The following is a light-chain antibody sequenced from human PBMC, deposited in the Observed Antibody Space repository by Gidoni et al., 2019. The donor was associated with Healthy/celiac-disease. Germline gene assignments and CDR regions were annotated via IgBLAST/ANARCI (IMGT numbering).Light chain of an antibody. Sequence: EIVLTQSPGPLSWSPGERATLSCRASQSVSSSYLAWYQQKPGQAPRLLIYGASSRATGIPDRFSGSGSGTDFTLTISRLEPEDCAVYYCQQYGSSPVLTFGGGTKVEIK. V-gene: IGKV3-20*01. CDR1: QSVSSSY. J-gene: IGKJ4*01. CDR2: GAS. CDR3: QQYGSSPVLT.